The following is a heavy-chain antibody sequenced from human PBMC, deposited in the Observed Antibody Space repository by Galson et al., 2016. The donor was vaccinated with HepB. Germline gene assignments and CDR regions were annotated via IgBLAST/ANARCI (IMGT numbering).Heavy chain of an antibody. Sequence: LRLSCAASGFSFRNYGMHWVRQAPGKGLDWVSAISDDGTSKYYADSVKGRFTISRDNSKNTLSLQMNSLRAEDTAVYYCVAGKEYFQHWGQGTLVTVSS. D-gene: IGHD6-19*01. J-gene: IGHJ1*01. CDR3: VAGKEYFQH. CDR1: GFSFRNYG. CDR2: ISDDGTSK. V-gene: IGHV3-30*03.